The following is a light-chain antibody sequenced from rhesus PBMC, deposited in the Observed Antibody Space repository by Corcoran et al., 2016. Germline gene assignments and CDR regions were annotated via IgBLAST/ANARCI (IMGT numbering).Light chain of an antibody. J-gene: IGKJ4*01. V-gene: IGKV1-28*03. CDR2: DAS. Sequence: DIQMTQSPSSLSASVGDTVTITCRASQGISRYLTWFQKKPGKAPKLMIYDASSLESGVPSRFSGTGSGTDFTLTTSSLQPEDFAAYCCLPHNSYPLPFGGGTKVEV. CDR3: LPHNSYPLP. CDR1: QGISRY.